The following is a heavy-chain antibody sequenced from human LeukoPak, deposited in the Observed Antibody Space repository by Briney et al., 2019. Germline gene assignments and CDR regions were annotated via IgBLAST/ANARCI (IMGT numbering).Heavy chain of an antibody. D-gene: IGHD5-18*01. J-gene: IGHJ4*02. CDR2: IYPGDSNT. CDR3: AKTEINSYGYTR. V-gene: IGHV5-51*07. CDR1: GYSFTSYW. Sequence: GEPLNTSCNGSGYSFTSYWIGWGHQMPGKGLEWMGIIYPGDSNTRYSPSFQGQVTISADTSNSPAYLKWSSLKASDTAMYYCAKTEINSYGYTRWGQGTLVTVSS.